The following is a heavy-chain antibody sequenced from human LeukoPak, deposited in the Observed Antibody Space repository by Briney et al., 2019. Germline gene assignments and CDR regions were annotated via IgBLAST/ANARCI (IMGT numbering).Heavy chain of an antibody. Sequence: ASVKVSCKASGYTFTSYAMHWVRQAPGQRLEWMGWINAGNGNTKYSQKFQGRVTITRDTSASTAYMELSSLRSEDTAVYYCARDDPYGSGSYFAFDIWGQGTMVTVSS. D-gene: IGHD3-10*01. CDR1: GYTFTSYA. CDR2: INAGNGNT. J-gene: IGHJ3*02. CDR3: ARDDPYGSGSYFAFDI. V-gene: IGHV1-3*01.